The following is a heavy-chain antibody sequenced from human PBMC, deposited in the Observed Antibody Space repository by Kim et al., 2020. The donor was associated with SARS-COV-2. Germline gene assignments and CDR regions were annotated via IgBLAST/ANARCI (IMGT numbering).Heavy chain of an antibody. CDR2: INPSGGST. CDR1: GYTFTSYY. D-gene: IGHD3-10*01. CDR3: AANKGSGSYYYYYYYGMDV. J-gene: IGHJ6*02. Sequence: ASVKVSCEASGYTFTSYYMHWVRQAPGQGLEWMGIINPSGGSTSYAQKFQGRVTMTRDTSTSTVYMELSSLRSEDTAVYYCAANKGSGSYYYYYYYGMDVWGQGTTVTVSS. V-gene: IGHV1-46*01.